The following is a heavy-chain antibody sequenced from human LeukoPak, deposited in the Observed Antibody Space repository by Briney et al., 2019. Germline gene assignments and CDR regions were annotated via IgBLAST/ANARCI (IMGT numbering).Heavy chain of an antibody. V-gene: IGHV3-23*01. Sequence: GGSLRLSCAASGFTFSSYWMSWVRQAPGKGLEWVSAISGSGGSTYYADSVKGRFTISRDNSKNTLYLQMNSLRAEDTAVYYCAKDTYYYDSSGYYDGLGIDYWGQGTLVTVSS. CDR2: ISGSGGST. D-gene: IGHD3-22*01. J-gene: IGHJ4*02. CDR1: GFTFSSYW. CDR3: AKDTYYYDSSGYYDGLGIDY.